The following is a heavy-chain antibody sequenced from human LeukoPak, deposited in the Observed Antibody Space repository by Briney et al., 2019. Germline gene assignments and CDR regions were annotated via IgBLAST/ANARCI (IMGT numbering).Heavy chain of an antibody. J-gene: IGHJ4*02. D-gene: IGHD6-6*01. CDR2: IRYDGSNK. V-gene: IGHV3-30*02. CDR3: AKDRGSSSSYYFDY. CDR1: GFTFSNYV. Sequence: GGSLRLSCAASGFTFSNYVMHWVRQAPGEGLQWVAYIRYDGSNKYYADSVKGRFTISRDNSKNTLYLQMNSLRAEDTAVYYCAKDRGSSSSYYFDYWGQGTLVTVSS.